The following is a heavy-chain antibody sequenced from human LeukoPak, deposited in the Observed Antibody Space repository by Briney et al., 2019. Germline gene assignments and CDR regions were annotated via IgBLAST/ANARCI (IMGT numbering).Heavy chain of an antibody. D-gene: IGHD3-10*01. Sequence: PGESLRLSCAASGFTFASAWMSWVRQAPGKGLEWVGRIQSKVDGGSTDYAAPVKGRFTISRDDSKNTLFLQMNSLKTEDTAVYYCPTVVWFGELLGYWGQGMLVTVSS. CDR3: PTVVWFGELLGY. J-gene: IGHJ4*02. CDR1: GFTFASAW. CDR2: IQSKVDGGST. V-gene: IGHV3-15*01.